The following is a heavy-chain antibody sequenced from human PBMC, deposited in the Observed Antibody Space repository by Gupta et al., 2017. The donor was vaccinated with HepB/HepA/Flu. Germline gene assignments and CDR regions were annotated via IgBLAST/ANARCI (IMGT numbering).Heavy chain of an antibody. CDR3: ARGGIAARRTVFDY. Sequence: QVQLQQWGAGLLKPSETLSLTCAVYGGSFSGYYWSWIRQPPGKGLEWIGEINHSGSTNYNPSLKSRVTISVDTSKNQFSLKLSSVTAADTAVYYCARGGIAARRTVFDYWGQGTLVTVSS. D-gene: IGHD6-6*01. J-gene: IGHJ4*02. V-gene: IGHV4-34*01. CDR2: INHSGST. CDR1: GGSFSGYY.